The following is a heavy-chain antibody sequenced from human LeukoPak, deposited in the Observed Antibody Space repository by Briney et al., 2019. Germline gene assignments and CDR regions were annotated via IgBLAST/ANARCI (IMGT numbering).Heavy chain of an antibody. CDR3: AKDLCSSSSRYVDY. D-gene: IGHD2-2*01. J-gene: IGHJ4*02. Sequence: PGGSLRLSCAASGFTFSIYGMHWVRQAPGKGLEWVTFIRYDGSNKYYADSVKGRFTISRDNSKNTLYLQMNSLRVEDTAVYYCAKDLCSSSSRYVDYWGQGTLVTVSS. CDR1: GFTFSIYG. V-gene: IGHV3-30*02. CDR2: IRYDGSNK.